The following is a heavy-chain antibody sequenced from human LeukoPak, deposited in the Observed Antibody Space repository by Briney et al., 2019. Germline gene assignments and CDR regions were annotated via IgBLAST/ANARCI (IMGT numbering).Heavy chain of an antibody. J-gene: IGHJ4*02. V-gene: IGHV3-7*01. CDR3: ARGWIQLWPLDS. D-gene: IGHD5-18*01. CDR1: GFTFSSYW. Sequence: GGSLRLFCAASGFTFSSYWMSWVRQAPGKGLEWVANINQDGSEKYYVDSVKGRFTISRDNAKNSLYLQTNSLRAEDTAVYYCARGWIQLWPLDSWGQGTLVTVSS. CDR2: INQDGSEK.